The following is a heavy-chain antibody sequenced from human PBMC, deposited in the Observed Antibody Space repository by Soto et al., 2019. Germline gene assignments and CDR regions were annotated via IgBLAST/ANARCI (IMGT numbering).Heavy chain of an antibody. Sequence: QVTLKESGPVLVKPTETLTLTCTVSGFSLSNARMGVSWIRQPPGKALEWLAHIFSNDEKSYSTSLKSRLTISKDTSKSPVVLTMTNMDPVDTATYYCARRVRGVVSYYYYGMDVWGQGTTVTVSS. D-gene: IGHD3-10*01. CDR2: IFSNDEK. CDR3: ARRVRGVVSYYYYGMDV. J-gene: IGHJ6*02. V-gene: IGHV2-26*01. CDR1: GFSLSNARMG.